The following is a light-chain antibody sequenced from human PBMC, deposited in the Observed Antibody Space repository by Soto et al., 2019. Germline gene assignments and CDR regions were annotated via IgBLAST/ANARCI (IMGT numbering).Light chain of an antibody. CDR3: QQSYSAPWT. J-gene: IGKJ1*01. CDR1: QSISSY. V-gene: IGKV1-39*01. CDR2: AAS. Sequence: DIQMTQSPSSLSASVGDRVTIPCRASQSISSYLNWYQRKPGKAPKLLIYAASTLPSGAPSRFSGSGSGTDFTLTISSLQAEDFATYYCQQSYSAPWTFGQGTEVEIK.